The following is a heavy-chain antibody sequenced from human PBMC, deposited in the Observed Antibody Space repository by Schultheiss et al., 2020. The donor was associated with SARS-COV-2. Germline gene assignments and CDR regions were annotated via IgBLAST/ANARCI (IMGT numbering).Heavy chain of an antibody. CDR1: GFTFSSYA. D-gene: IGHD6-19*01. CDR3: ARGVESGWYGLPVY. J-gene: IGHJ4*02. V-gene: IGHV3-30*04. Sequence: GGSLRLSCAASGFTFSSYAMHWVRQAPGKGLEWVTTISHDGSNKYYADSVKGRFTISRDNSKNTLYVRVNSLRVEDTAVYYCARGVESGWYGLPVYWGQGTLVTVSS. CDR2: ISHDGSNK.